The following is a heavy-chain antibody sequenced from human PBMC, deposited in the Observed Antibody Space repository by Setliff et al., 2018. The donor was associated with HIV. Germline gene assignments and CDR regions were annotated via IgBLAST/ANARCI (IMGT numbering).Heavy chain of an antibody. CDR2: IDWDDAK. J-gene: IGHJ4*02. D-gene: IGHD3-10*01. CDR1: GFSLSPRGMS. Sequence: SGPTLVNPTQTLTLTCTFSGFSLSPRGMSVSWIRQPPGKALEWLARIDWDDAKYYSTSLKTRLTISKDTSKNQVVLTMTNMDPVDTATYYCARGSESLTYFDNLGPGTMVTVSS. CDR3: ARGSESLTYFDN. V-gene: IGHV2-70*11.